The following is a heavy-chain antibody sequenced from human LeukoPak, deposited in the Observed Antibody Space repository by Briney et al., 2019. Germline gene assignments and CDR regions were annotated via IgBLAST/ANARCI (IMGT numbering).Heavy chain of an antibody. Sequence: GESLQISCKGSGYSFTSYWIGWVRPLPGKGLEWMGIIYPGDSDTRYSPSFQGQVTISADKSISTAYLQWSSLKASDTAMYSCAAPREDYGDYYYYGMDVWGQGTTVTVSS. J-gene: IGHJ6*02. D-gene: IGHD4-17*01. CDR2: IYPGDSDT. CDR3: AAPREDYGDYYYYGMDV. V-gene: IGHV5-51*01. CDR1: GYSFTSYW.